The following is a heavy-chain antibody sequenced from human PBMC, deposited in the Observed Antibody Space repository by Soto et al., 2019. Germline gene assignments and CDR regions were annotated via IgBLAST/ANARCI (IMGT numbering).Heavy chain of an antibody. CDR2: ISPNSGDS. V-gene: IGHV1-2*02. Sequence: ASVKVSCKASGYTFTGYYMHWVRQAPGQGLEWMAWISPNSGDSKYAQKFQDRVTVTRDTSISTAYMEMSRLRSDDTAVYYCARDVGYCTGTSCHNYHALDVWGQGTTVTVSS. CDR3: ARDVGYCTGTSCHNYHALDV. J-gene: IGHJ6*02. CDR1: GYTFTGYY. D-gene: IGHD2-8*02.